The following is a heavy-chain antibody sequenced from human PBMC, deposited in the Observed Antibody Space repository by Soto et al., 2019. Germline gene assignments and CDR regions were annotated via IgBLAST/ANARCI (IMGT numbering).Heavy chain of an antibody. CDR2: VYYSGST. D-gene: IGHD3-9*01. Sequence: QLQLQESGPGLVKPSETLSLTCTVSGGSISSSSYYWGGIRQPPGKVLEWIGSVYYSGSTYYNPSLKSRFTISVDTSKNQFSRKLSSVTAADTAVYYCASRPHFDWLGWFDPWGQGTLVTVSS. CDR3: ASRPHFDWLGWFDP. J-gene: IGHJ5*02. V-gene: IGHV4-39*01. CDR1: GGSISSSSYY.